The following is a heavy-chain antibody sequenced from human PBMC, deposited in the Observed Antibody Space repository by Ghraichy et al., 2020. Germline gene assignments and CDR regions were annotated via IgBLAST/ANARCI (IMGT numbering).Heavy chain of an antibody. CDR2: ISAYNGNT. V-gene: IGHV1-18*04. CDR1: GYTFTSYG. CDR3: ARDTYYYDSSGYYYSKDY. Sequence: ASVKVSCKASGYTFTSYGISWVRQAPGQGLEWMGWISAYNGNTNYAQKLQGRVTMTTDTSTSTAYMELRSLRSDDTAVYYCARDTYYYDSSGYYYSKDYWGQGTLVTVSS. J-gene: IGHJ4*02. D-gene: IGHD3-22*01.